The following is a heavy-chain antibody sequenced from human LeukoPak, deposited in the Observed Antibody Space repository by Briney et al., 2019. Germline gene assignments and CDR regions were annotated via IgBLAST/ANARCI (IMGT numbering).Heavy chain of an antibody. J-gene: IGHJ3*02. CDR1: GFTFSSYA. CDR2: ISGSGGST. CDR3: AKSSGVTIFGVVYNAFDI. V-gene: IGHV3-23*01. Sequence: GGSLRLSCAASGFTFSSYAMSWVRQAPGKGLEWVSAISGSGGSTYYADSVKGRFTISRDNSKNTLYLQMNSLRAEDTAVYYCAKSSGVTIFGVVYNAFDIWGQGTMVTVSS. D-gene: IGHD3-3*01.